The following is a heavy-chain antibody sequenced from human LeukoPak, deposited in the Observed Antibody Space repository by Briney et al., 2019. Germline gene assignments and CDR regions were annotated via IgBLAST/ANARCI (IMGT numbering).Heavy chain of an antibody. J-gene: IGHJ4*02. CDR3: ARGSGSYFSTFDF. V-gene: IGHV3-23*01. CDR1: GFTFSSYG. Sequence: GGSLRLSCPASGFTFSSYGMHWVRQAPGKGLEWVSAMSGSGGTKYYADSVKGRFTISRDNSKNTLYLQMNSLRAEDTAVYYCARGSGSYFSTFDFWGQGTLVTVSS. CDR2: MSGSGGTK. D-gene: IGHD1-26*01.